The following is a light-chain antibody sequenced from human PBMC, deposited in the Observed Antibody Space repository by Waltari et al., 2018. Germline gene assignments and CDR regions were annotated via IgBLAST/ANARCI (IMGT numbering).Light chain of an antibody. CDR2: WAS. Sequence: DIVMTQSPDSLAVSLGERATINCKSTKSVLYSSNNKNYLAWYQQKPGQPPKLLIYWASFWESGVPDRFSGSGSGTDFTLTISSLQAEDVAVYYCQQYYSTPYTFGQGTKLEIK. V-gene: IGKV4-1*01. CDR1: KSVLYSSNNKNY. CDR3: QQYYSTPYT. J-gene: IGKJ2*01.